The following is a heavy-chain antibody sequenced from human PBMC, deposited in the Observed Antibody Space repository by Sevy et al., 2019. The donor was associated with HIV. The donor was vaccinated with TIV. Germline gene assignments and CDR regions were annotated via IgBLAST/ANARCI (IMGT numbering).Heavy chain of an antibody. Sequence: ASVKVSCKASGYTFTSYYMHWVRQAPGQGLEWMVIINPSGGSTSYAQKFQGRVTMTRDTSTSTVYMELSSLRSEDTAVYYCARSNIVGYSSSPTIILWFDPWGQGTLVTVSS. V-gene: IGHV1-46*01. J-gene: IGHJ5*02. CDR3: ARSNIVGYSSSPTIILWFDP. CDR2: INPSGGST. D-gene: IGHD6-13*01. CDR1: GYTFTSYY.